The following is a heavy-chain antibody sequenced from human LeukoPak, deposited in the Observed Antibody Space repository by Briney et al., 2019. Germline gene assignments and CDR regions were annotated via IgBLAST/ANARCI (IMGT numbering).Heavy chain of an antibody. CDR1: GGSISSYY. D-gene: IGHD6-19*01. V-gene: IGHV4-59*01. CDR3: ARDGHSNGWYRWFEP. CDR2: IYYSGST. J-gene: IGHJ5*02. Sequence: PSETLSLTCTVSGGSISSYYWSWIRQPPGKGLEWIGYIYYSGSTNYNPSLKSRVTISVDTSKNQFSLKLSSVTAADTAVYYCARDGHSNGWYRWFEPWGQGTLVTVSS.